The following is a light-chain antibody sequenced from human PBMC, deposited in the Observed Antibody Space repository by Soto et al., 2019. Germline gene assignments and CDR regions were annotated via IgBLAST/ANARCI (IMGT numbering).Light chain of an antibody. Sequence: EIVLTQSPATLSLSPGERATLSCRASQSVSSYLAWYQQKPGQAPRLLIYDASNRATGIPARFSGSGSGTDFPLTISRLEPEDFAAYYCQQRSNWPPLTFGGGTKVEIK. J-gene: IGKJ4*01. CDR2: DAS. CDR3: QQRSNWPPLT. CDR1: QSVSSY. V-gene: IGKV3-11*01.